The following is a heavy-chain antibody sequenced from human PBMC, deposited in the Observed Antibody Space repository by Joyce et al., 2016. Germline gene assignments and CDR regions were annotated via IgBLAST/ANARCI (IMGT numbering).Heavy chain of an antibody. V-gene: IGHV1-8*02. CDR3: AKTHSSGLNFDY. J-gene: IGHJ4*02. CDR2: MNPNSGNA. D-gene: IGHD6-19*01. Sequence: QVQLVQSGAEVKKPGASVKVSCKASGYTFTSYNINGVRQATGQGLEWMGWMNPNSGNAGNARKFQGRVTMTWNTSISTAYMELSSLRSEDTAVYYCAKTHSSGLNFDYWGQGTLVTVSS. CDR1: GYTFTSYN.